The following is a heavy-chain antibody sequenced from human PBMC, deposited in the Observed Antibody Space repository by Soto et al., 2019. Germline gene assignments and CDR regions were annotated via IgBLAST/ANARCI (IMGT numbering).Heavy chain of an antibody. CDR1: GGSISSYY. Sequence: QVQLQESGPGLVKPSETLSLTCTVSGGSISSYYWSWIRQPPGKGLEWIGYIYYSGSTNYNPSLKSRVTISVDTSKNQFSLKLSSVTAADTAVYDCASRYGTVFDYWGQGTLVTVSS. CDR2: IYYSGST. CDR3: ASRYGTVFDY. V-gene: IGHV4-59*01. J-gene: IGHJ4*02. D-gene: IGHD6-13*01.